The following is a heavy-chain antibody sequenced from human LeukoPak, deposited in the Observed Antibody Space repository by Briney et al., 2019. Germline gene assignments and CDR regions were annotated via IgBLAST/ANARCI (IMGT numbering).Heavy chain of an antibody. V-gene: IGHV3-30-3*01. D-gene: IGHD2-15*01. Sequence: TPRPSRAPSRFTPTRYAINWVRQAPGKGLGRGAVISNDGSNKYYTDSVKRRFTISRDNSKNTLYLQMNSLRAEETAGYYRARDVLEFLFHCIGGSCYSNWCDPWGEGTLVSVFS. CDR1: RFTPTRYA. J-gene: IGHJ5*02. CDR3: ARDVLEFLFHCIGGSCYSNWCDP. CDR2: ISNDGSNK.